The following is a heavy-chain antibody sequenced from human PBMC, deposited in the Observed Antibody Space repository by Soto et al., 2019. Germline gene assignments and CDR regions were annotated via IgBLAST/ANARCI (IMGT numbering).Heavy chain of an antibody. CDR1: GGSISSYY. CDR3: ARGPSGDKVDY. Sequence: PSETLSLTCTVSGGSISSYYWSWIRQPPGKGLEWIGYIYYSGSTSYNPSLKSRVTISVDTSKNQFSLKLSSVSAADTAVYYCARGPSGDKVDYWGQGTLVTVSS. D-gene: IGHD7-27*01. V-gene: IGHV4-59*08. J-gene: IGHJ4*02. CDR2: IYYSGST.